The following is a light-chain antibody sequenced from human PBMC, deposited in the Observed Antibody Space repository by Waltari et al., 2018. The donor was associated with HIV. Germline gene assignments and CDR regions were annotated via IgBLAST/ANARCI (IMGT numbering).Light chain of an antibody. J-gene: IGKJ2*01. CDR1: QSVLYFSDNKNY. CDR3: QQYYSNPLT. V-gene: IGKV4-1*01. Sequence: DIVMTQAPDSLAVSLGERATIYCKSSQSVLYFSDNKNYLGWYQQKTGQPPKLLIYWASTRASGVPDRFSGSGSGTDFTLTISSLQAEDVAVYYCQQYYSNPLTFGQGTKLEIK. CDR2: WAS.